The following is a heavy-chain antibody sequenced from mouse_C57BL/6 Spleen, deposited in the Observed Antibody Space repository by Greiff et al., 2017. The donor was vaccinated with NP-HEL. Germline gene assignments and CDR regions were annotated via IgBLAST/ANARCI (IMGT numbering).Heavy chain of an antibody. Sequence: QVQLQQPGAELVKPGASVKLSCKASGYTFTRYWMHWVKQRPGQGLEWIGMIHPNSGSTNYNEKFKSKATLTVDKSSSTAYMQLSSLTSEDSAVYYCARSVTTEGYFDVWGTGTTVTVSS. CDR2: IHPNSGST. CDR1: GYTFTRYW. D-gene: IGHD1-1*01. CDR3: ARSVTTEGYFDV. V-gene: IGHV1-64*01. J-gene: IGHJ1*03.